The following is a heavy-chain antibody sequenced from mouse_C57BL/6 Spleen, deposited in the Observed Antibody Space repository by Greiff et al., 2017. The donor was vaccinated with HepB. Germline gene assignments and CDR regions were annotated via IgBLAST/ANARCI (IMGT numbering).Heavy chain of an antibody. D-gene: IGHD6-2*01. J-gene: IGHJ1*03. CDR3: ARMVSWYFDV. Sequence: VQLQESGPGLVQPSQSLSITCTVSGFSLTSYGVHWVRQSPGKGLEWLGVIWSGGSTDYNAAFISRLSISKDNSKSQVFFKMNSLQADDTAIYYCARMVSWYFDVWGTGTTVTVSS. CDR1: GFSLTSYG. CDR2: IWSGGST. V-gene: IGHV2-2*01.